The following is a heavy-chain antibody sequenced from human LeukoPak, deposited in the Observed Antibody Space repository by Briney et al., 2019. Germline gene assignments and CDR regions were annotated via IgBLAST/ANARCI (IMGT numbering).Heavy chain of an antibody. Sequence: GGSLRLSCAASGFTFSSYAMSWVRQAPGKGLEWVANIKEGGSEKYYVDSVKGRFTISRDNAKNSLYLQMNSLRAEDTAVYYCARGRGSGNYFDYWGQGTLVTVSS. J-gene: IGHJ4*02. CDR1: GFTFSSYA. CDR3: ARGRGSGNYFDY. V-gene: IGHV3-7*01. D-gene: IGHD3-10*01. CDR2: IKEGGSEK.